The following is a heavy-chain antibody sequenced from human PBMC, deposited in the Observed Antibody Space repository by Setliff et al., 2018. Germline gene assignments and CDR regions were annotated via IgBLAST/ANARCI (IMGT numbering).Heavy chain of an antibody. CDR1: GGSLNSYY. D-gene: IGHD3-22*01. CDR3: ARGKERITMIVVVTKSYFDY. V-gene: IGHV4-59*12. J-gene: IGHJ4*02. CDR2: IYYTGST. Sequence: SETLSLTCTVSGGSLNSYYWSWIRQPPGKGLEWIGYIYYTGSTNYNPSLKSRVTISVDTSKNQFSLKLSSVTAADTAVYYCARGKERITMIVVVTKSYFDYWGQGTLVTVSS.